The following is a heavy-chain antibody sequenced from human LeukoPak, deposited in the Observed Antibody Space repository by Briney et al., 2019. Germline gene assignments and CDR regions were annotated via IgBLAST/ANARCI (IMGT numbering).Heavy chain of an antibody. D-gene: IGHD1-26*01. CDR3: ARDRWSGATGDYHYYYGMDV. J-gene: IGHJ6*02. CDR2: IGGYNGKT. CDR1: GYTSTNYG. V-gene: IGHV1-18*01. Sequence: GASVKVSCKASGYTSTNYGISWVRQAPGQGLEWMGWIGGYNGKTKYVEKLQGRATMTTDTSTSTAYMELRSQRSDDTAVYYCARDRWSGATGDYHYYYGMDVWGQGTTVIVSS.